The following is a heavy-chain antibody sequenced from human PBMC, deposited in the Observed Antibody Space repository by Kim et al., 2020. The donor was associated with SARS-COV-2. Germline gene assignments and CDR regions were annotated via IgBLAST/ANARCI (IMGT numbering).Heavy chain of an antibody. CDR2: IKQDGSEK. CDR1: GFTFSSYW. D-gene: IGHD3-22*01. Sequence: GGSLRLSCAASGFTFSSYWMSWVRQAPGKGLEWVANIKQDGSEKYYVDSVKGRFTISRDNAKNSLYLQMNSLRAEDTAVYYCARSEGSYYYDSSGYSAPHYFDYWGQGTLVTVSS. J-gene: IGHJ4*02. V-gene: IGHV3-7*01. CDR3: ARSEGSYYYDSSGYSAPHYFDY.